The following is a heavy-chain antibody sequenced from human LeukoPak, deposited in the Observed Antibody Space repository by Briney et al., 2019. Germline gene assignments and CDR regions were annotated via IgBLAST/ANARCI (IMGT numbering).Heavy chain of an antibody. V-gene: IGHV4-61*02. J-gene: IGHJ3*02. D-gene: IGHD3-16*01. CDR1: GGSIISGSYY. CDR3: ARWEVITFGGVIDDAFDI. Sequence: SETLSLACTVSGGSIISGSYYWSWIRQPAGKGLEWIGRIYTSGSTNYNPSLKSRVTISVDTSKNQFSLKLSSVTAADTAVYYCARWEVITFGGVIDDAFDIWGQGTMVTVSS. CDR2: IYTSGST.